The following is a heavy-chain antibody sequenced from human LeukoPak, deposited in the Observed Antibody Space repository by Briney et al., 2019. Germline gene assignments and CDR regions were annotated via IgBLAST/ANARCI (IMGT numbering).Heavy chain of an antibody. J-gene: IGHJ5*02. CDR3: ARDGRYNVYVGWFDP. Sequence: PSETLSLTCTVSGGSINTYYWSWIRQPPGKGLEWIAYIHYSGTTYYNPSLKSRVTISVDTSKNQFSLKLSSVTAADTAVYYFARDGRYNVYVGWFDPWGQGTLVTVSS. D-gene: IGHD5-24*01. CDR2: IHYSGTT. CDR1: GGSINTYY. V-gene: IGHV4-59*04.